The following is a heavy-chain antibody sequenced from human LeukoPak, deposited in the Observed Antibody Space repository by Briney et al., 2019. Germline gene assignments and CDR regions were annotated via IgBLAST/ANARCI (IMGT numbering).Heavy chain of an antibody. V-gene: IGHV1-8*01. CDR3: ARVRCSGGSCYPYYFDY. CDR2: MNPNSGNT. Sequence: ASVKVSCKASGYTFTSYDINWVRQATGQGLEWMGWMNPNSGNTGYAQKFQGRVTMTRNASISTAYMELSSLRSEDTAVYYCARVRCSGGSCYPYYFDYWGQGTLVTVSS. CDR1: GYTFTSYD. D-gene: IGHD2-15*01. J-gene: IGHJ4*02.